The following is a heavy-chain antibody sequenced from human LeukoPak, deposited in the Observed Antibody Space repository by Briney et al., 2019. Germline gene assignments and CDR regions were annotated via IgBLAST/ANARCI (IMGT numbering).Heavy chain of an antibody. CDR1: GYTFTNYY. D-gene: IGHD1-26*01. V-gene: IGHV1-46*04. CDR2: INPSGGIT. Sequence: ASVKVSFKASGYTFTNYYIHWGRQAPGQGLEWTGIINPSGGITSYAQKLQGRVTMTRDTSTSTLYMELSSLSSEDTAVYYCAADHGGSYFPPRFDYWGQGNLVTVSS. CDR3: AADHGGSYFPPRFDY. J-gene: IGHJ4*02.